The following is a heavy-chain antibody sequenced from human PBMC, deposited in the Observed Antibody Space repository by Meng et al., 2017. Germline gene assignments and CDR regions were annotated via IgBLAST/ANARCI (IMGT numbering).Heavy chain of an antibody. CDR1: GFTVSSNY. D-gene: IGHD3-22*01. CDR2: IYSGGST. V-gene: IGHV3-66*02. Sequence: GGSLRLSCAASGFTVSSNYMSWVRQAPGKGLEWVSVIYSGGSTYYADSVKGRFTISRDNSKNTLYLQMGSLRAEDMAVYYCARVRVSGYYSYFDYWGQGTLVTVSS. CDR3: ARVRVSGYYSYFDY. J-gene: IGHJ4*02.